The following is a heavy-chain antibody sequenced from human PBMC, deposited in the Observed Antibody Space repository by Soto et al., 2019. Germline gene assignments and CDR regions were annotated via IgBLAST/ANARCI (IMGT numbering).Heavy chain of an antibody. CDR3: ARHGFGPLHGLVDV. J-gene: IGHJ6*02. D-gene: IGHD3-10*01. V-gene: IGHV4-59*08. CDR2: VHHSWGS. Sequence: QVQLQESGPGLVKPSETLSLSCTVSGGSISSYYWSWFRQSPGKRMEWIGYVHHSWGSSYNPSLQSRVAISLDTSKSQFSLQGTSVTATDTAVYYCARHGFGPLHGLVDVWGQGTTVTVSS. CDR1: GGSISSYY.